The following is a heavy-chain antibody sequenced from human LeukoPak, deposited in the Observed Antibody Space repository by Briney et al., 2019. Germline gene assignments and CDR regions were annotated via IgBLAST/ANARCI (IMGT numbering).Heavy chain of an antibody. V-gene: IGHV4-59*08. CDR1: GGSISSYY. CDR3: ARLVHFWSGYCPPYFDY. J-gene: IGHJ4*02. CDR2: IYHSGST. Sequence: SETLSLTCTVSGGSISSYYLSWIRQPPGKGLEWVGYIYHSGSTNYNPSLKSRVTISVDTSKNQFSLKLSSVTAADTAVYYCARLVHFWSGYCPPYFDYWGQGTLVTVSS. D-gene: IGHD3-3*02.